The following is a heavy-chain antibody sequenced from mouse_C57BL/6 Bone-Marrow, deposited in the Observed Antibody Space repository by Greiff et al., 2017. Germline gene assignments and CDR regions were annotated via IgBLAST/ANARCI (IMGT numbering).Heavy chain of an antibody. D-gene: IGHD1-1*01. Sequence: QVQLQQPGAELVRPGSSVKLSCKASGYTFTSYWMDWVKQRPGQGLEWIGNIYPSDSETHYNQKFKDKATLTVDKSASTAYMQLSSLTSEDSAVYYCARKDYGSSYAGYWGKGTTLTVSS. CDR3: ARKDYGSSYAGY. CDR1: GYTFTSYW. V-gene: IGHV1-61*01. CDR2: IYPSDSET. J-gene: IGHJ2*01.